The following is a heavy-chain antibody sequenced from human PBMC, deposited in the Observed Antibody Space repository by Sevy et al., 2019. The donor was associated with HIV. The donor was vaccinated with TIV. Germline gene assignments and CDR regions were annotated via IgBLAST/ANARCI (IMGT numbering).Heavy chain of an antibody. V-gene: IGHV3-30-3*01. CDR3: AGDGGYSVKWYPLY. CDR1: GFAFSTHA. J-gene: IGHJ4*02. Sequence: GGSLRLSCAASGFAFSTHAMHWVRQAPGKGLEWVAVISYEGTETFYAASVEGRFTISRDNSKNRLSLQINSLRPEDTAVYYCAGDGGYSVKWYPLYWGQGTLVTVSS. CDR2: ISYEGTET. D-gene: IGHD1-26*01.